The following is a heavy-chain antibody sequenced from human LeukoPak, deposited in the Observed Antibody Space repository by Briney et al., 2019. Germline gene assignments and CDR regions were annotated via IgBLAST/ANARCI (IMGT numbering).Heavy chain of an antibody. V-gene: IGHV3-74*03. CDR1: GFTFSSYW. J-gene: IGHJ1*01. CDR2: INSDGSST. CDR3: ARPTAATSLSASFQQ. D-gene: IGHD2-15*01. Sequence: SEGSLRLSCAASGFTFSSYWMYWVRHAPGKGMVWLSRINSDGSSTTYADSVKGRFTISRDNAKNTLYLQMNGLRAEDTAVYYCARPTAATSLSASFQQWGQGTLVTVFS.